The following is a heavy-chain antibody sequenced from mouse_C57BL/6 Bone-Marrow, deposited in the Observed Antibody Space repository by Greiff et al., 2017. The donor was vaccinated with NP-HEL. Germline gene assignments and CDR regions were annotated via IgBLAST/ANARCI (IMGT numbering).Heavy chain of an antibody. D-gene: IGHD2-4*01. V-gene: IGHV1-78*01. J-gene: IGHJ3*01. CDR3: SRERVNYDWFAY. CDR1: GYTFTDHT. CDR2: IYPRDGST. Sequence: QVQLQQSDAELVKPGASVKISCKVSGYTFTDHTIHWMKQRPEQGLEWIGYIYPRDGSTKYNEKFKGKATLTADKSYSTAYMQLNSLTSEDSAVYFCSRERVNYDWFAYWGQGTLVTVSA.